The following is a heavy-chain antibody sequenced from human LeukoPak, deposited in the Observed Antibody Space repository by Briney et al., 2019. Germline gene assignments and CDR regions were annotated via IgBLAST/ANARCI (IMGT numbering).Heavy chain of an antibody. CDR2: ISGSGGST. CDR3: AKEGGSSTWYDGWFDP. CDR1: GFTFSSYA. D-gene: IGHD6-13*01. V-gene: IGHV3-23*01. Sequence: GGSLRLSCAASGFTFSSYATSWVRQAPGKGLEWVSGISGSGGSTYYADSVKGRFTISRDTSKNTLYLQMNTLRAEDTAVYYCAKEGGSSTWYDGWFDPWGQGTLVTVSS. J-gene: IGHJ5*02.